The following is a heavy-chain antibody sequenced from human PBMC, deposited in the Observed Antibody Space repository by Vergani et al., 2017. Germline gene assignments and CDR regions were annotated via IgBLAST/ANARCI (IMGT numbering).Heavy chain of an antibody. J-gene: IGHJ4*02. CDR1: GFTFSSYG. D-gene: IGHD6-19*01. Sequence: QVQLVESGGGVVQPGRSLRLSCAASGFTFSSYGMHWVRQAPGKGLEWVAVIWYDGSNKYYADSVKGRFTISRDNSKNTLYLQMNSLRAEDTAVYYCARDSSGWTGYFDYWGQGTLVTVSS. CDR3: ARDSSGWTGYFDY. V-gene: IGHV3-33*01. CDR2: IWYDGSNK.